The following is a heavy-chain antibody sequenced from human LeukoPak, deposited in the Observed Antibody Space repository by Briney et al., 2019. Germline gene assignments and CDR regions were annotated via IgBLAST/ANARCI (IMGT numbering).Heavy chain of an antibody. CDR2: ISNSGDNT. J-gene: IGHJ5*02. D-gene: IGHD3-9*01. CDR3: AKGTKAHILTAYMRDRWFDP. CDR1: GFTFSSYG. V-gene: IGHV3-23*01. Sequence: GGSLRLSCAASGFTFSSYGMSWVRQAPGKGLEWVSGISNSGDNTYYADSVKGRFTISRDNSKNTLYLQMNSLRAEDTAVYYCAKGTKAHILTAYMRDRWFDPWGQGTLVTVSS.